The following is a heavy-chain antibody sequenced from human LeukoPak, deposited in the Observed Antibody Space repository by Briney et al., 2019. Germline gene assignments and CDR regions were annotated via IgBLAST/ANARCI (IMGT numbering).Heavy chain of an antibody. CDR2: ISSSSSYI. D-gene: IGHD3-9*01. CDR3: ARAFRYFFDY. V-gene: IGHV3-21*01. CDR1: GFTFSSYW. J-gene: IGHJ4*02. Sequence: GGSLRLSCAASGFTFSSYWMSWVRQAPGKGLEWVSSISSSSSYIYYADSVKGRFTISRDNAKNSLYLQMNSLRAEDTAVYYCARAFRYFFDYWGQGTLVTVSS.